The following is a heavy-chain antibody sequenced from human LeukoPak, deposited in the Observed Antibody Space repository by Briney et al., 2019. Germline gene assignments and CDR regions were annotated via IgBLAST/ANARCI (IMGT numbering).Heavy chain of an antibody. J-gene: IGHJ6*03. CDR2: INPSGGST. CDR3: ARAALGNYYYYYYMDV. V-gene: IGHV1-46*01. CDR1: GYTFTSYY. Sequence: GASVKVSCKASGYTFTSYYMHWVRQAPGQGLEWMGIINPSGGSTSYAQKFQGRVTMTRDTSTSTVYMELSSLRSEDTAVYYCARAALGNYYYYYYMDVWGKGTTVTISS.